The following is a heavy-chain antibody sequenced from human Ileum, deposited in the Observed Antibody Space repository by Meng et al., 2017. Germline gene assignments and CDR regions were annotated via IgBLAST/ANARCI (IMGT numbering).Heavy chain of an antibody. D-gene: IGHD1-26*01. V-gene: IGHV1-2*06. J-gene: IGHJ4*02. CDR3: VREYGGTYHHFDY. CDR2: INPNTGGT. Sequence: ASVTVSCKASGYTFTLYYIHWVRQAPGQGLEWMGRINPNTGGTNYTQKFQGRIAMTRDTSITTAYMELTSLRSYDTAVFYCVREYGGTYHHFDYWGQGILVTVSS. CDR1: GYTFTLYY.